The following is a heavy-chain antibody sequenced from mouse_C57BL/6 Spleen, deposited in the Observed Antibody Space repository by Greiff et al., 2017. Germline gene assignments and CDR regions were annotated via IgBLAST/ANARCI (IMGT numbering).Heavy chain of an antibody. D-gene: IGHD1-1*01. Sequence: EVMLVESGGDLVKPGGSLKLSCAASGFTFSSYGMSWVRQTPDKRLEWVATISSGGSYTYYPDSVKGRFTISRDNAKNTLYLQMSSLKSEDTAMYDCARKDGLRWYFDVWGTGTTVTVSS. V-gene: IGHV5-6*01. CDR3: ARKDGLRWYFDV. J-gene: IGHJ1*03. CDR1: GFTFSSYG. CDR2: ISSGGSYT.